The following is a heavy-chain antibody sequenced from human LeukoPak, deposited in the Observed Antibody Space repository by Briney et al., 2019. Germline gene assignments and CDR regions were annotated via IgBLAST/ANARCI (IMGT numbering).Heavy chain of an antibody. J-gene: IGHJ4*02. V-gene: IGHV4-34*01. CDR2: INHSGST. D-gene: IGHD1-26*01. CDR3: TRQWVMATDY. CDR1: GGSFSGYY. Sequence: SETLSLTCAVYGGSFSGYYWSWVRQPPGKGLEWVGEINHSGSTNYNPSLKSRVTISVDTSKNQFSLTLSSVTAADTAVYYCTRQWVMATDYWGQGILVTVSS.